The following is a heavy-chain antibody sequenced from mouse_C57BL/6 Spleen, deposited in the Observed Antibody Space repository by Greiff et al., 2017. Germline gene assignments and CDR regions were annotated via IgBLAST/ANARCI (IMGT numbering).Heavy chain of an antibody. CDR2: INPSSGYT. CDR3: ARNYGSSYGYFDV. V-gene: IGHV1-7*01. D-gene: IGHD1-1*01. CDR1: GYTFTSYW. J-gene: IGHJ1*03. Sequence: VQLVESGAELAKPGASVKLSCKASGYTFTSYWMHWVKQRPGQGLEWIGYINPSSGYTKYNQKFKYKATLTADKSSSTAYMQLSSLSYEDSAVYYCARNYGSSYGYFDVWGTGTTVTVST.